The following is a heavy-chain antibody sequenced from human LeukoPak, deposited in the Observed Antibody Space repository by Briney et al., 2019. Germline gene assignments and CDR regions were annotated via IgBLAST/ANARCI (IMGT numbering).Heavy chain of an antibody. V-gene: IGHV4-39*01. CDR1: GGSLSSSSYH. J-gene: IGHJ4*02. Sequence: PSVTVSLTCTVSGGSLSSSSYHWGWIRQPPGKGLEWVGSVFYSGSTYSNPSLKSRVTMSVDTPKNQFSVKLPSVIAAGTALYYWAILWSTDCSGGSCPHQPNYWSEGTLVTVSS. D-gene: IGHD2-15*01. CDR2: VFYSGST. CDR3: AILWSTDCSGGSCPHQPNY.